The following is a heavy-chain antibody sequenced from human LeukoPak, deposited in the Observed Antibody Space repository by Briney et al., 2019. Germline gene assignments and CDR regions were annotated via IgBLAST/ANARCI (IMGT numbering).Heavy chain of an antibody. CDR3: ARDHKSASSWYGSFGMDV. V-gene: IGHV3-30-3*01. J-gene: IGHJ6*02. D-gene: IGHD6-13*01. Sequence: GGSLRLSCAASGFTFSSYAMHWVRQAPGKGLEWVAVISYDGSNKYYADSVKGRFTISRDNSKNTLYLQMNSLRAEDTAVYYCARDHKSASSWYGSFGMDVWGQGTTVTVSS. CDR1: GFTFSSYA. CDR2: ISYDGSNK.